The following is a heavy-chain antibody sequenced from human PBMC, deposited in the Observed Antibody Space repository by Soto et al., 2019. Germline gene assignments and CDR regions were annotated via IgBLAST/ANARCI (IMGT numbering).Heavy chain of an antibody. V-gene: IGHV4-39*01. CDR2: MYYSVST. Sequence: QLQLQESGPGLVKPSETLSLTCTVSGGSISSSSYYWGWIRQPPGKRLEWIGGMYYSVSTYFNPSXKXXVTISVDTSKNQFSLKRSSVTAADTAVYYCARWYGSEVFDYWGQGTLVTVSS. J-gene: IGHJ4*02. CDR1: GGSISSSSYY. CDR3: ARWYGSEVFDY. D-gene: IGHD3-10*01.